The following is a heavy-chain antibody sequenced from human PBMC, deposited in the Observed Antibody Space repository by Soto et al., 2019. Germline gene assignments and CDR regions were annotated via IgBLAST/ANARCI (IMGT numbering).Heavy chain of an antibody. CDR3: VSALYDS. J-gene: IGHJ4*02. CDR2: INHRGST. CDR1: GGSFSANY. Sequence: SETLSLTCAVYGGSFSANYWTWIRQSPERGLEWIGEINHRGSTNYSPSLQNRATMLVDTSNNQFSLKLTSVTAADTAVYYCVSALYDSCARGILVTVSS. V-gene: IGHV4-34*01.